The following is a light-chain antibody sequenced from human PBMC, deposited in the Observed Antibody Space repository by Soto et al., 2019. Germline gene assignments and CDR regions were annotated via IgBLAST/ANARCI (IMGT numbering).Light chain of an antibody. CDR1: QSVSSSY. CDR3: QQYGSSPPFT. J-gene: IGKJ3*01. V-gene: IGKV3-20*01. CDR2: GAS. Sequence: EMVLTQSPGTLSLSPGERATLSCRASQSVSSSYLAWYQQKPGQAPRLLIYGASSRATGMPDRFSGSGSGTDFTLTISRLESGDFAVYYCQQYGSSPPFTFGPGTKVDIK.